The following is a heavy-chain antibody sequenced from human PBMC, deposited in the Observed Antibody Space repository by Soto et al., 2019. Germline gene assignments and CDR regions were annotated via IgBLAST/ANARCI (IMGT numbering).Heavy chain of an antibody. V-gene: IGHV4-34*01. D-gene: IGHD2-21*02. CDR2: INHSGST. Sequence: SETLSLTCAVYGGSFSGYYWSWIRQPPGKGLEWIGEINHSGSTNYNPSLKSRVTISVDTSKNQFSLKLSSVTAADTAVYYCAILIGGLTAGGWFDPGGKETLVT. CDR3: AILIGGLTAGGWFDP. CDR1: GGSFSGYY. J-gene: IGHJ5*02.